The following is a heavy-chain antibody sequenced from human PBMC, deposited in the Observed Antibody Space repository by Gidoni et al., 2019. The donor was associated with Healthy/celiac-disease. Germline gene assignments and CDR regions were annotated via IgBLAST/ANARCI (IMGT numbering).Heavy chain of an antibody. Sequence: QVQLVQSGAEVKKPGSSVKVSCKASGGTFSSYAISWVRQAPGQGLEWMGGIIPIFGTANYAQKFQGRVTITADESTSTAYMELSSLRSEDTAVYYCAREPFEKDILTGYYGDDAFDIWGQGTMVTVSS. CDR3: AREPFEKDILTGYYGDDAFDI. CDR2: IIPIFGTA. CDR1: GGTFSSYA. D-gene: IGHD3-9*01. V-gene: IGHV1-69*01. J-gene: IGHJ3*02.